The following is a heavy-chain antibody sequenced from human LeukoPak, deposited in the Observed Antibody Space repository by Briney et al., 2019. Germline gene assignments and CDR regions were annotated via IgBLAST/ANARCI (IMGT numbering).Heavy chain of an antibody. V-gene: IGHV3-30*02. J-gene: IGHJ4*02. Sequence: GGSLRLSCAASGFTFSSYGMHWVRQAPGKGLEWVAFVRYDGGDKYYADSVRGRFTISRDNSKNTVYLQMNSLRAEDTAVYYCAKRDYWGQGPLVTVSS. CDR2: VRYDGGDK. CDR3: AKRDY. CDR1: GFTFSSYG.